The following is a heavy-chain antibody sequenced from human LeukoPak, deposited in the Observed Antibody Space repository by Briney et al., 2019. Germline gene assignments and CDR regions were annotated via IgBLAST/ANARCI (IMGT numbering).Heavy chain of an antibody. J-gene: IGHJ3*02. Sequence: SETLSLTCTVSGGSISSYYWSWIRQPPGKGLEWIGYTYYSGSTNYNPSLKSRVTISVDTSKNQFSLKLSSVTAADTAVYYCARHPGLRYFDWLLSGAFDIWGQGTMVTVSS. D-gene: IGHD3-9*01. V-gene: IGHV4-59*08. CDR2: TYYSGST. CDR1: GGSISSYY. CDR3: ARHPGLRYFDWLLSGAFDI.